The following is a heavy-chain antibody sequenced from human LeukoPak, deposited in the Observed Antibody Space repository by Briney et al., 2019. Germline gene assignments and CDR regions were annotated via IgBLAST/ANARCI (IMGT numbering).Heavy chain of an antibody. CDR1: GDSISSSSSY. CDR2: IYYSGST. J-gene: IGHJ4*02. D-gene: IGHD5-24*01. Sequence: SETLSLTCTVSGDSISSSSSYWGWIRQPPGEGLEWIGSIYYSGSTHYNPSLKSRVTISVDTSKNQFSLKLSSVTAADTAVYYCARDGEMATIENFFDYWGQGTLVTVSS. CDR3: ARDGEMATIENFFDY. V-gene: IGHV4-39*07.